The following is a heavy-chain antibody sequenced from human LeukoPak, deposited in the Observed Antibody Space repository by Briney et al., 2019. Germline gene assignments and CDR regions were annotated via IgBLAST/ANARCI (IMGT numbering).Heavy chain of an antibody. Sequence: PGGSLRLSCAASGFTFSSYGMHWVRQAPGKGLEWVAFIRYDETNKYYADSVKGRFTISRDNSKNTLYLQMSSLGVEDTAVYYCAKDTYNWFDPWGQGTLVTVSS. CDR1: GFTFSSYG. J-gene: IGHJ5*02. V-gene: IGHV3-30*02. CDR3: AKDTYNWFDP. CDR2: IRYDETNK.